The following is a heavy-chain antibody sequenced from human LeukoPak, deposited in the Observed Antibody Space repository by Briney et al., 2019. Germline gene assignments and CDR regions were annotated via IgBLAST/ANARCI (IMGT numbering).Heavy chain of an antibody. CDR3: ARSGYSSSHSTIYYYYYYMDV. CDR1: GFTFSSYS. Sequence: GSLRLSCAASGFTFSSYSMNWVRQAPGKGLEWIGYIYYSGSTNYNPSLKSRVTISVDTSKNQFSLKLSSVTAADTAVYYCARSGYSSSHSTIYYYYYYMDVWGKGTTVTISS. D-gene: IGHD6-13*01. CDR2: IYYSGST. J-gene: IGHJ6*03. V-gene: IGHV4-59*13.